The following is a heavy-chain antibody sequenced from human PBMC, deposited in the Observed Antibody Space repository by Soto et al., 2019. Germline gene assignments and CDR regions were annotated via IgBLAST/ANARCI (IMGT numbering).Heavy chain of an antibody. Sequence: PSETLSLTCTVSGDSITTSPYYWDWIRQPPGKGLECIATVSHSGSAHYNPSLNSRATISLDTSKNHFSLKLSSVTAADTAIYYCARHVPYQWHDYWGRVNLVPVS. CDR3: ARHVPYQWHDY. J-gene: IGHJ4*02. D-gene: IGHD6-19*01. V-gene: IGHV4-39*01. CDR2: VSHSGSA. CDR1: GDSITTSPYY.